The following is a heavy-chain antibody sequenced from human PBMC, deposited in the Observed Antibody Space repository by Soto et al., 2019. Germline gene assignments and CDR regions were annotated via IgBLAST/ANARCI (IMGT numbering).Heavy chain of an antibody. CDR1: GFTFSSYG. J-gene: IGHJ4*02. CDR3: AKEREQWLVGSFDY. V-gene: IGHV3-30*18. Sequence: GGSLRLSCAASGFTFSSYGMHWVRQAPGKGLEWVAVISYDGSNKYYADSVKGRFTFSRDNSKNTVYVQMNSLRAEDTAVYYCAKEREQWLVGSFDYWGQGT. D-gene: IGHD6-19*01. CDR2: ISYDGSNK.